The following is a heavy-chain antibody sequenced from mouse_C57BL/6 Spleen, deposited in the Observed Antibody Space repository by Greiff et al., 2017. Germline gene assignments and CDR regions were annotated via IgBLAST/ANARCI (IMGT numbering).Heavy chain of an antibody. CDR1: YFAFMASA. V-gene: IGHV1-49*01. Sequence: LQQSGAELVRPGSSVKLSCKDSYFAFMASAMHWVKQRPGHGLEWIGSFTMYSDATEYSENCKGKATLTANPSSSTAYMELSSLTSEDSAVYYCARGGSSPSDYAMDYWGQGTSVTVSS. CDR3: ARGGSSPSDYAMDY. J-gene: IGHJ4*01. CDR2: FTMYSDAT. D-gene: IGHD1-1*01.